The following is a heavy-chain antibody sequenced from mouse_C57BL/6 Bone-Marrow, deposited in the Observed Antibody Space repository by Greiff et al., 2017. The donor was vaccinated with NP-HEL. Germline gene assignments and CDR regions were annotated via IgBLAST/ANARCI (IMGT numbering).Heavy chain of an antibody. Sequence: VQLQQSGAELVRPGASVKLSCKASGYTFTDYYINWVKQRPGQGLEWIARIYPGSGNTYYNEKFKGKATLTAEKSSSTAYMHLSSLTSEDSAVYFCARKVYYYGSSYYYAMDYWGQGTSVTVSS. CDR1: GYTFTDYY. V-gene: IGHV1-76*01. CDR2: IYPGSGNT. D-gene: IGHD1-1*01. CDR3: ARKVYYYGSSYYYAMDY. J-gene: IGHJ4*01.